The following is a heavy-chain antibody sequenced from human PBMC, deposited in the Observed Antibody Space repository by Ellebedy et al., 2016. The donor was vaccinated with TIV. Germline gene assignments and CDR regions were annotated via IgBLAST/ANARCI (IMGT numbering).Heavy chain of an antibody. V-gene: IGHV4-59*08. CDR3: ARQDIGGTNGFDI. Sequence: MPSETLSLTCTVSGGSISSYYWTWIRQPPGKGLEWIGHIYYTGSANYNPSLKSRVTMSVDRSKNQFSLELTSVTAADAAVYYCARQDIGGTNGFDIWGQGTLVTVSS. CDR2: IYYTGSA. J-gene: IGHJ3*02. CDR1: GGSISSYY. D-gene: IGHD1/OR15-1a*01.